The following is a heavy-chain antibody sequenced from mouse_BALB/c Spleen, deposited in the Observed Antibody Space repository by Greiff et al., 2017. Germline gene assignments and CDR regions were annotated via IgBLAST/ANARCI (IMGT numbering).Heavy chain of an antibody. V-gene: IGHV5-6*01. CDR3: ARTGRSYFDY. D-gene: IGHD1-1*01. J-gene: IGHJ2*01. Sequence: EVQGVESGGDLVKPGGSLKLSCAASGFTFSSYGMSWVRQTPDKRLEWVATISSGGSYTYYPDSVKGRFTISRDNAKNTLYLQISSLKSEDTAMYYCARTGRSYFDYWGQGTTLTVSS. CDR2: ISSGGSYT. CDR1: GFTFSSYG.